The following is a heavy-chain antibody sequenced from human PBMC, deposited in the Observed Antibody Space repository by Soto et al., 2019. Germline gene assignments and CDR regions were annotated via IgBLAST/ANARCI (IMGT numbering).Heavy chain of an antibody. CDR1: GFTFSSYS. CDR3: ARERYGDPESGGY. V-gene: IGHV3-30-3*01. J-gene: IGHJ4*02. CDR2: ISYDGSNK. Sequence: PGGSLRLSCAASGFTFSSYSMHWVRQAPGKGLEWVAVISYDGSNKYYADSVKGRFTISRDNSKNTLYLQMNSLRAEDTAVYYCARERYGDPESGGYWGQGTLVTVSS. D-gene: IGHD4-17*01.